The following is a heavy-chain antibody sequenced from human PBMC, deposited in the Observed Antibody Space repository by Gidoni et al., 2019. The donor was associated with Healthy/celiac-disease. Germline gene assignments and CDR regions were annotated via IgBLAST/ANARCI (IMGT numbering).Heavy chain of an antibody. V-gene: IGHV4-30-4*01. CDR3: ARVGPYGSGSYYNPYYFDY. CDR2: IYYSGST. D-gene: IGHD3-10*01. J-gene: IGHJ4*02. Sequence: QVQLQESGPGLVKPSQTLSLTCTVSGGSISIGDYYWSWIRQPPGKGLEWIGYIYYSGSTYYNPSLKSRVTRSVDTSKNQFSLKLSSVTAADTAVYYCARVGPYGSGSYYNPYYFDYWGQGTLVTVSS. CDR1: GGSISIGDYY.